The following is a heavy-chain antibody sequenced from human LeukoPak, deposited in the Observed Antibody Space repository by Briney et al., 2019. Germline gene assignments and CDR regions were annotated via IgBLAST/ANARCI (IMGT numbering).Heavy chain of an antibody. CDR2: INRSGRT. CDR3: ARGYEGYLDY. CDR1: DGSFSVYF. V-gene: IGHV4-34*01. D-gene: IGHD1-1*01. J-gene: IGHJ4*02. Sequence: SETLSLTCAVNDGSFSVYFWTWIRQPPGKGLEWIGEINRSGRTNYNPSLKSRVAISLDTSKNQFSLKLSSVAAADTAVYYCARGYEGYLDYWGQGTLVTVSS.